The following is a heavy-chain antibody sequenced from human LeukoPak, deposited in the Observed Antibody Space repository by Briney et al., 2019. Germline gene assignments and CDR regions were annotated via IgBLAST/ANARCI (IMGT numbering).Heavy chain of an antibody. CDR1: GYTFTGYY. J-gene: IGHJ6*03. D-gene: IGHD3-10*01. CDR2: INPNSGGT. CDR3: ARDLSRFRESTIMDV. Sequence: KPGASVKVSCKASGYTFTGYYMHWVRQAPGQGLEWMGWINPNSGGTNYAQKFQGRVTMTRDTSISTAYMELSRLRSDDTAVYYCARDLSRFRESTIMDVWGKGTTVTVSS. V-gene: IGHV1-2*02.